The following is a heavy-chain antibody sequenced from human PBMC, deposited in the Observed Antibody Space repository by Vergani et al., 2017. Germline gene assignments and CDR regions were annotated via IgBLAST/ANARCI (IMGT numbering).Heavy chain of an antibody. CDR2: LTGGGGST. CDR1: GFTFSTYA. V-gene: IGHV3-23*01. J-gene: IGHJ4*02. D-gene: IGHD1-26*01. CDR3: MKDAGSYENFFDS. Sequence: EVQLLESGGSLKQPGGSVRLSCAASGFTFSTYAMHWVRQAPGKGLEWVSALTGGGGSTYYADSFKDRFIISRDNSSDTLYLQMNSLRPEDTATYYCMKDAGSYENFFDSWGQGTLFTVSS.